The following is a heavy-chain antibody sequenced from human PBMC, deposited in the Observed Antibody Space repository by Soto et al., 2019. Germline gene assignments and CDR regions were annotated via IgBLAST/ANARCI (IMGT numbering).Heavy chain of an antibody. J-gene: IGHJ6*02. Sequence: SVKVSCKASGGTFSSYAISWVRQAPGQGLEWMGGIIPIFGTANYAQKFQGRVTITADESTSTAYMELSGLRPDDTAVYYCARDKDRQHLGGNYYYILDVWGQGTTVTVSS. CDR2: IIPIFGTA. CDR3: ARDKDRQHLGGNYYYILDV. V-gene: IGHV1-69*13. CDR1: GGTFSSYA.